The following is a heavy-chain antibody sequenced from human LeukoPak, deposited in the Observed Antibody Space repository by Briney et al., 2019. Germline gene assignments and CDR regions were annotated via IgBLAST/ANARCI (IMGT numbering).Heavy chain of an antibody. J-gene: IGHJ4*02. Sequence: GGSLRLSCAAPGFTFSSDWMAWVRQAPGKGLEWVANIKQDGGEKFYLDSVKGRFTISRDNSRNSLYLQMNSLRAEDTAVYYCARVSAEWLLPYWGQGTLVTVSS. CDR2: IKQDGGEK. CDR3: ARVSAEWLLPY. D-gene: IGHD3-3*01. CDR1: GFTFSSDW. V-gene: IGHV3-7*01.